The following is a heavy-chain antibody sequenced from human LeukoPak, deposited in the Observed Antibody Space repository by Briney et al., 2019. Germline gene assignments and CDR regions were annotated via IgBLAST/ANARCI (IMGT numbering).Heavy chain of an antibody. Sequence: SVKVSCKASVGTFSIYAISWVRQAPGQGLEWMGGIIPIFGTANYAQKFQGRVTITADESTSTAYMELSSLRSEDTAVYYCARDLVKGIWFGRGNNWFDPWGQGTLVTVSS. CDR1: VGTFSIYA. D-gene: IGHD3-10*01. CDR3: ARDLVKGIWFGRGNNWFDP. V-gene: IGHV1-69*13. CDR2: IIPIFGTA. J-gene: IGHJ5*02.